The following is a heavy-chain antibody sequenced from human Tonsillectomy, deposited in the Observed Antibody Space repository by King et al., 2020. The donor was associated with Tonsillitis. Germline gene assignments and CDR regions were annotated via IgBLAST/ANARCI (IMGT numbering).Heavy chain of an antibody. CDR2: INGDARST. CDR1: GFTFDDYA. D-gene: IGHD5-24*01. Sequence: VQLVESGGGVVQPGGSLRLSCAASGFTFDDYAMHWVRQAPGKGLEWVSLINGDARSTFYADSVRGRFTISRDNNKNALYLAMNSLRTEDTAFYYCANDQLPHRRGGYPIGNAFQVWGQGTLVTVSA. J-gene: IGHJ3*01. CDR3: ANDQLPHRRGGYPIGNAFQV. V-gene: IGHV3-43*02.